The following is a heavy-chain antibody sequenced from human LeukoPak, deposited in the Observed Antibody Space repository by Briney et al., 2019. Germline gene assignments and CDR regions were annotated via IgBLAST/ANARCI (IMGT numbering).Heavy chain of an antibody. CDR3: ARERSGNIVL. D-gene: IGHD2/OR15-2a*01. CDR2: VSSSGGAT. Sequence: GGSLRLSCAASGFTLRTYEMTWVRQAPGKGLEWISFVSSSGGATFYADSVKGRFTVSRDNAKNSLYLQMNSLRAEDTAVYYCARERSGNIVLWGQGTMVTVSS. V-gene: IGHV3-48*03. CDR1: GFTLRTYE. J-gene: IGHJ3*01.